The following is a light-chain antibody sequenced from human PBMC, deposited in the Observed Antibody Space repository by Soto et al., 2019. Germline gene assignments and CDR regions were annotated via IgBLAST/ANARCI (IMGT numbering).Light chain of an antibody. V-gene: IGKV3-20*01. J-gene: IGKJ4*01. CDR2: GAS. CDR1: QRISANY. CDR3: QQYGDSPLT. Sequence: PGERATLSCRASQRISANYLAWYQQKPGQPPRLVVYGASSRATGIPDRFSGSGSGTDFTLTISRLEPEDFAVFYCQQYGDSPLTFGGGTKLEIK.